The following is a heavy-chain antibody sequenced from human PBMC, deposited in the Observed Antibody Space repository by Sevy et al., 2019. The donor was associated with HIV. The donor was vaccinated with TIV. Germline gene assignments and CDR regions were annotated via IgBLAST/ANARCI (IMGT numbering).Heavy chain of an antibody. CDR1: GDSFSSYF. Sequence: SETLSLTCTVSGDSFSSYFWAWIRQPAGKGLEWIGRINTSGSTNYNPSLKSRVTMSVDTSKSQFSLKGTSLTAADTAIYFCARSNWVTATNGFSKSYYFDYWGQRSLVTVSS. CDR2: INTSGST. D-gene: IGHD7-27*01. V-gene: IGHV4-4*07. CDR3: ARSNWVTATNGFSKSYYFDY. J-gene: IGHJ4*02.